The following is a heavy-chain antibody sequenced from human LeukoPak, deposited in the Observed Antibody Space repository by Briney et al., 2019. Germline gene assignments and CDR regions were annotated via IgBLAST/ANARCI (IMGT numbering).Heavy chain of an antibody. CDR3: ASEGD. J-gene: IGHJ4*02. CDR2: IYTEGTT. V-gene: IGHV3-66*02. CDR1: GFTVSSNY. Sequence: GGSLRLSCAVSGFTVSSNYFSWVRQAPGKGLEWVSVIYTEGTTYYADSVKGRFTISRDNSKNTVYLQMNSLRVEDTAVHYCASEGDWGQGTLVTVSS. D-gene: IGHD3-16*01.